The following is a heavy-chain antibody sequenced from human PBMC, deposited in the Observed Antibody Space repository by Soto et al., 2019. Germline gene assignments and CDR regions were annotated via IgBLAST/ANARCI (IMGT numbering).Heavy chain of an antibody. Sequence: SGPTLVNPTQTLTLTCTFSGFSLSTSGMCVSWIRQPPGKALEWLALIDWDDDKYYSTSLKTRLTISKDTSKNQVVLTMTNMDPVDTATYYCARTIAAPGPDYYGMDVWGQGTTVTVSS. V-gene: IGHV2-70*01. J-gene: IGHJ6*02. CDR1: GFSLSTSGMC. CDR2: IDWDDDK. D-gene: IGHD6-13*01. CDR3: ARTIAAPGPDYYGMDV.